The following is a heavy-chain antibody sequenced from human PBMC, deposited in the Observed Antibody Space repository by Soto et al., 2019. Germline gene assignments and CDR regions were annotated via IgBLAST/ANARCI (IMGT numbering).Heavy chain of an antibody. CDR3: ARSLWFGELH. Sequence: QITLKESGPTLVKPTQTLTLTCSFSGFSLSTTGVGVGWIRQSPGKALEWLAIIYWDNDKRYSPSLKSRVTITKATSKNQVVLTVTNMDPVDTGTYYGARSLWFGELHWGQGALVTVSS. CDR2: IYWDNDK. D-gene: IGHD3-10*01. V-gene: IGHV2-5*02. J-gene: IGHJ4*02. CDR1: GFSLSTTGVG.